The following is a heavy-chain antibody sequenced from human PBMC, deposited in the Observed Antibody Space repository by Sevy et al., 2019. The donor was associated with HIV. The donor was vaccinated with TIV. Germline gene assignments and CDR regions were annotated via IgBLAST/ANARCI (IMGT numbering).Heavy chain of an antibody. CDR2: IIPIFGTA. CDR1: GGTFSSYA. Sequence: ASVKVSCKTSGGTFSSYAISWVRQAPGQGLEWMGGIIPIFGTANYAQKFQGRVTITADESTSPADMELSSLRSEDTAVYYCARAGGYERHYYYYYMEVWGKGTTVTVS. V-gene: IGHV1-69*13. J-gene: IGHJ6*03. D-gene: IGHD5-12*01. CDR3: ARAGGYERHYYYYYMEV.